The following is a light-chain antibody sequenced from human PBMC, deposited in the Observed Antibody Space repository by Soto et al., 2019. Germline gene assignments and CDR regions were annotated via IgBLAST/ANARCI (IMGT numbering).Light chain of an antibody. CDR3: QQRSNWPPLT. CDR1: QSVSSY. J-gene: IGKJ4*01. Sequence: EVVLTQSPATLSLSPGERATLSCRASQSVSSYLGWYQQRPGQAPRLLIYDASNRATGIPARFSGSGSGTDFNLTISSLEPEDFAVYYCQQRSNWPPLTFGGGTKVEIK. CDR2: DAS. V-gene: IGKV3-11*01.